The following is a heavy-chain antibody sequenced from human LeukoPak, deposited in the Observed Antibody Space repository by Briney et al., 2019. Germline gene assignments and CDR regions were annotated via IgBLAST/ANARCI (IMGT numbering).Heavy chain of an antibody. J-gene: IGHJ3*02. CDR1: GFTFSGYD. D-gene: IGHD3-9*01. Sequence: GGSLRLSCAASGFTFSGYDMSWVRQAPGKGLEWVSYTSSSSSTIYYADSVKSRFTISRDNAKNSLYLQMNSLRAEDTAAYYCAKASLRYFDRGAFDIWGQGTMVTVSS. V-gene: IGHV3-48*04. CDR3: AKASLRYFDRGAFDI. CDR2: TSSSSSTI.